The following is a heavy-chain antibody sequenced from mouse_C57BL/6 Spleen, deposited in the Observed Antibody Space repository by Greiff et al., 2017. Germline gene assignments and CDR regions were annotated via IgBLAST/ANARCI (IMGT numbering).Heavy chain of an antibody. D-gene: IGHD2-3*01. J-gene: IGHJ3*01. Sequence: EVQLVESGGGLVKPGGSLKLSCAASGFTFSDYGMHWVRQAPEQGLEWVAYISSGSSTIYYADTVKGRFTISRDNAKNTLFLQMTSLRSEDTAMYYCARPGDGYYGCFAYWGQGTLVTVSA. V-gene: IGHV5-17*01. CDR1: GFTFSDYG. CDR2: ISSGSSTI. CDR3: ARPGDGYYGCFAY.